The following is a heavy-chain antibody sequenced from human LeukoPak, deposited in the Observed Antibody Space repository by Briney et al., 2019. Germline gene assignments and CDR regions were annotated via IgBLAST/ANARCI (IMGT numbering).Heavy chain of an antibody. Sequence: GSLRLSCAASGLTFSSCAMSWVRQAPRKGLEWVSAITGSGGSRYYADSVKGRFTISRDNSKNTLYLQMNSLRAEDTAVYYCAKIGEMQLLAWFDPWGQGTLVTVSS. CDR3: AKIGEMQLLAWFDP. J-gene: IGHJ5*02. D-gene: IGHD2-2*01. CDR2: ITGSGGSR. V-gene: IGHV3-23*01. CDR1: GLTFSSCA.